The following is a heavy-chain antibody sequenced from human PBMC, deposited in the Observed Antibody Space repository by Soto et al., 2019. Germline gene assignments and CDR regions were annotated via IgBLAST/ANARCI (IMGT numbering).Heavy chain of an antibody. CDR2: IYYSGST. J-gene: IGHJ6*02. V-gene: IGHV4-59*08. CDR1: GGSISSYY. CDR3: ARVPYYYDSSGTHYYYYGMDV. D-gene: IGHD3-22*01. Sequence: PSETLSLTCTVSGGSISSYYWSWIRQPPGKGLERIGYIYYSGSTNYNPSLKSRVTISVDTSKNQFSLKLSSVTAADTAVYYCARVPYYYDSSGTHYYYYGMDVWGQGTTVTVSS.